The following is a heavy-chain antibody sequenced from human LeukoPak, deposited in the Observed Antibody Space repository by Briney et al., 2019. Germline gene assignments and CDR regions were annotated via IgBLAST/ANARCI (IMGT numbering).Heavy chain of an antibody. CDR2: ISGSSGST. CDR1: GFTFSNYG. J-gene: IGHJ5*02. CDR3: AKDCYGSGSPRWFDP. V-gene: IGHV3-23*01. Sequence: GGSLRLSCAASGFTFSNYGMSWVRQAPGKGLEWVSGISGSSGSTYYADSVKGRFTISRDNSKNTLYLEMNSLKAEDTALYYCAKDCYGSGSPRWFDPWGEGTLVTVSS. D-gene: IGHD3-10*01.